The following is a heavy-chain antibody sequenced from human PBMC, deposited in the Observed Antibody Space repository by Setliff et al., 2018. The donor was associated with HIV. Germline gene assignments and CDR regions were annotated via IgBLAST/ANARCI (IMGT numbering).Heavy chain of an antibody. CDR1: GYTFTDYY. CDR2: INPNTGVT. CDR3: ARGELGYCSITSCYAGWFDP. D-gene: IGHD2-2*01. V-gene: IGHV1-2*02. J-gene: IGHJ5*02. Sequence: ASVKVSCKASGYTFTDYYIHWVRQAPGQGLEWMGWINPNTGVTTYALKFQGRVTITRDTSISTAYMELSRLRSDDTAVYYCARGELGYCSITSCYAGWFDPWGQGTLVTVSS.